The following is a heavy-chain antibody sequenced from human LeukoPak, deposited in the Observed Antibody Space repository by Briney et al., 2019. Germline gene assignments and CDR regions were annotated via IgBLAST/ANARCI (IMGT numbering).Heavy chain of an antibody. V-gene: IGHV3-48*04. CDR2: TSGNGGVI. CDR1: GFTFSSYG. J-gene: IGHJ4*02. Sequence: PGGSLRLSCAASGFTFSSYGMSWVRQAPGKGLEWLSYTSGNGGVIQYADSVKGRFTISRDNAKNLLYLQMDSLRVEDTAIYYCARDPRTVRIWGQGTLVTVSS. D-gene: IGHD1-1*01. CDR3: ARDPRTVRI.